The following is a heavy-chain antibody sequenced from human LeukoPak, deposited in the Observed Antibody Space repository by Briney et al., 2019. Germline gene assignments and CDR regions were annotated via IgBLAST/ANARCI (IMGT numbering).Heavy chain of an antibody. CDR1: GGSISSGGYS. D-gene: IGHD4-17*01. J-gene: IGHJ5*02. CDR2: IYHSGST. CDR3: ARGTTVTTNWFDP. V-gene: IGHV4-30-2*01. Sequence: PSQTLSLTCAVSGGSISSGGYSWRWIRQPPGKGLEWIGYIYHSGSTYYNPSLKSRVTISEDRSKNQFSLKLSSVTAADTAVYYCARGTTVTTNWFDPWGQGTLVTVSS.